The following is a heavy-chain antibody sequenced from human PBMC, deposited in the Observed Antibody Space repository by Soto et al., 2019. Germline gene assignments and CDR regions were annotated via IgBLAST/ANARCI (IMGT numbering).Heavy chain of an antibody. J-gene: IGHJ6*02. CDR3: ARGRRVAARLRVYYYYGMDV. CDR2: INHSGST. CDR1: GGSFSGYY. V-gene: IGHV4-34*01. D-gene: IGHD6-6*01. Sequence: SETLSLTCAVYGGSFSGYYWSWIRQPPGKGLEWIGEINHSGSTNYNPSLKSRVTISVDASKKQLSLKLSSVTAADTAVYYCARGRRVAARLRVYYYYGMDVWGQGTTVTVS.